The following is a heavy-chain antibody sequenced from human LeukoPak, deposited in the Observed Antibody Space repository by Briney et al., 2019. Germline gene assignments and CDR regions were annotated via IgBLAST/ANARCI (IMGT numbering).Heavy chain of an antibody. D-gene: IGHD4-17*01. CDR3: ARASTVTTDYYYGMDV. Sequence: SETLSLTCTVSGGSISSYYWSWIRQPPGKGLEWIGYIYYSGSTNYNPSLKSRVTISVDTSKNQFSLKLSSVTAADTAVYYCARASTVTTDYYYGMDVWGQGTTVTVSS. CDR1: GGSISSYY. J-gene: IGHJ6*02. CDR2: IYYSGST. V-gene: IGHV4-59*12.